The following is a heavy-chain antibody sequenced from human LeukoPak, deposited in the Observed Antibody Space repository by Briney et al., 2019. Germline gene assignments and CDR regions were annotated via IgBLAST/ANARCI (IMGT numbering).Heavy chain of an antibody. J-gene: IGHJ6*02. CDR1: GFTFSSYA. CDR2: ISGSGGST. Sequence: GGSLRLSCAASGFTFSSYAMSWVRQAPGKGLEWVSAISGSGGSTYYAHSVKGRFTISRDNSKNTLYLQMNSLRAEDTAVYYCAKDPWLGFYYGMDVWGQGTTVTVSS. V-gene: IGHV3-23*01. CDR3: AKDPWLGFYYGMDV. D-gene: IGHD6-19*01.